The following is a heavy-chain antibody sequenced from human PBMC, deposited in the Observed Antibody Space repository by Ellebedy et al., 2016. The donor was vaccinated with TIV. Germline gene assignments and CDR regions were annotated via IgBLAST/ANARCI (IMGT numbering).Heavy chain of an antibody. CDR3: EKEGGSGVWGSYRYYDY. D-gene: IGHD3-16*02. CDR2: ISYDGSNK. CDR1: GFTFNSYG. J-gene: IGHJ4*02. V-gene: IGHV3-30*18. Sequence: GESLKISCAASGFTFNSYGMRWVRQAPGKGLEWVAVISYDGSNKYYADSVQGRFTISRDISKNTLYLQMNSLGAEDTAGYYCEKEGGSGVWGSYRYYDYWGQGTLVTVSS.